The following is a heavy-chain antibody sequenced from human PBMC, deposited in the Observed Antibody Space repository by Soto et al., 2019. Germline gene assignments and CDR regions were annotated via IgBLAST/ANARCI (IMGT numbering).Heavy chain of an antibody. D-gene: IGHD3-10*01. CDR3: AKDLVDVRYFDY. CDR1: GFSFRSYA. J-gene: IGHJ4*02. V-gene: IGHV3-23*01. CDR2: ISGGGGTT. Sequence: GGSLRLSCVASGFSFRSYAMSWVRQAPGKGLEWVSAISGGGGTTYYADSVKGRFTISRDNSKNTLYLQMNSLRAEDTAVYYCAKDLVDVRYFDYWGQGTLVTVSS.